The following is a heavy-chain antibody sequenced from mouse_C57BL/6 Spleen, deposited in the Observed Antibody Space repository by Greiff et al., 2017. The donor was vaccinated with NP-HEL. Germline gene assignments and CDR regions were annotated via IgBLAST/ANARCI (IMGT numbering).Heavy chain of an antibody. CDR3: ARSLTVVVDY. Sequence: EVQLQQSGPELVKPGASVKISCKASGYSFTGYFMNWVMQSHGKSLEWIGRLNPYNGDTFYNQKFKGKATLTVDKSSSTAHMELRSLTSEDSAVYYCARSLTVVVDYWGQGTTLTVSS. J-gene: IGHJ2*01. D-gene: IGHD1-1*01. V-gene: IGHV1-20*01. CDR2: LNPYNGDT. CDR1: GYSFTGYF.